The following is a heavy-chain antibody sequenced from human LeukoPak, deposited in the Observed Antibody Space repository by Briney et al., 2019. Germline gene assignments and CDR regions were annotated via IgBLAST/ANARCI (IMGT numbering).Heavy chain of an antibody. D-gene: IGHD6-19*01. CDR2: IKQDGSEK. Sequence: GGSLRLSCAASGSTFSSYCMSWVRQAPGKGLGWVANIKQDGSEKYYVDSVKGRFTISRDNAKNSLYLQMNSLRAEDTAVYYCARDGDSSGWYGFDYWGQGTLVTVSS. CDR3: ARDGDSSGWYGFDY. J-gene: IGHJ4*02. V-gene: IGHV3-7*01. CDR1: GSTFSSYC.